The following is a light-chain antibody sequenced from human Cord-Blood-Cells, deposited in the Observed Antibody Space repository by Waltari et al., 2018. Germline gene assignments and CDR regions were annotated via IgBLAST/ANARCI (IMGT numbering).Light chain of an antibody. CDR2: AAS. Sequence: IQMTQSPSSLSASVGDRVTITCRASQNISSYLNWYQQKPGKAPKLLIYAASSLQSWVPSRFSGSGSGTDFTLTISSLQPEDFATYYCQQSYSTPRTFGQGTKVEIK. CDR3: QQSYSTPRT. J-gene: IGKJ1*01. CDR1: QNISSY. V-gene: IGKV1-39*01.